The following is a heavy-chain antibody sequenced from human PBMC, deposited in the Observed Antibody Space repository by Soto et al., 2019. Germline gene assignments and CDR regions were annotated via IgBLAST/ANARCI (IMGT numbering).Heavy chain of an antibody. J-gene: IGHJ4*02. CDR3: ARGDGDTLDY. Sequence: QVQLVQSGAEVKKPGASVKVSCKASGYTFTHYGITWVRQAPGQGLEWTGWINAYVGETKSAQKYKGRITVTMDTSTNTAYLELMSLRADDTAVYYCARGDGDTLDYWGQGTLVRVSA. CDR1: GYTFTHYG. CDR2: INAYVGET. V-gene: IGHV1-18*01.